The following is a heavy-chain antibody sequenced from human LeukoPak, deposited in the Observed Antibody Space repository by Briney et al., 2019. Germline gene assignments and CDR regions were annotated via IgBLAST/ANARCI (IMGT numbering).Heavy chain of an antibody. CDR2: IYHSGST. J-gene: IGHJ4*02. CDR3: ARENGDYVLDY. Sequence: SETLSLTCAVSGGSIGSGGYSWSWIRQPPGKGLEWIGYIYHSGSTYYNPSLKSRVTISVDRSKNQFSLKLSSVTAADTAVFYCARENGDYVLDYWGQGTLVTVSS. V-gene: IGHV4-30-2*01. D-gene: IGHD4-17*01. CDR1: GGSIGSGGYS.